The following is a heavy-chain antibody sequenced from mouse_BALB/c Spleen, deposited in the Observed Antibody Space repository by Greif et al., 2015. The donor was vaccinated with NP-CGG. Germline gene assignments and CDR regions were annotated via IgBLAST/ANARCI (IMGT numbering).Heavy chain of an antibody. CDR3: ARYDGYYYYAMDY. D-gene: IGHD2-3*01. J-gene: IGHJ4*01. V-gene: IGHV3-8*02. CDR2: ISYSGST. CDR1: GDSITSGY. Sequence: EVQRVESGPSLVKPSQTLSLTCSVTGDSITSGYWNWIRKFPGNKLEYMGYISYSGSTYYNPSLKSRISITRDTSKNQYYLQLNSVTTEDTATYYCARYDGYYYYAMDYWGQGTSVTVSS.